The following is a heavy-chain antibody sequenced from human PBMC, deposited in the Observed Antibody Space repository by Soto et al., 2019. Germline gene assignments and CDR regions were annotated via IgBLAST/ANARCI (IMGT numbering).Heavy chain of an antibody. D-gene: IGHD3-10*01. CDR2: IYYSGST. CDR3: ARGKYGSGSYYNLQGVYWFDP. J-gene: IGHJ5*02. CDR1: GGSISSGGYY. V-gene: IGHV4-31*03. Sequence: QVQLQESGPGLVKPSQTLSLTCTVSGGSISSGGYYWSWIRQHPGKGLEWIGYIYYSGSTYYNPSLKSRVTISVDTSKNQFSLKLSSVTAADTAVYYCARGKYGSGSYYNLQGVYWFDPWGQGTLVTVSS.